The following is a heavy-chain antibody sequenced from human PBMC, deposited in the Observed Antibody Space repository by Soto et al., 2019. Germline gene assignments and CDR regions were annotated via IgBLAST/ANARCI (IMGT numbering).Heavy chain of an antibody. CDR2: INSDGSST. J-gene: IGHJ4*02. D-gene: IGHD5-12*01. Sequence: EAQLVESGGGLVQPGGSLRLSCAASGFTFSSYWMHWVRQAPGKGLVWVSLINSDGSSTNYADSVKGRFTISRDNAKNTLYLQMNSLRAEDTTVYYCTTEVDAPVGAPFDYWGQGNLVTVSS. CDR3: TTEVDAPVGAPFDY. V-gene: IGHV3-74*01. CDR1: GFTFSSYW.